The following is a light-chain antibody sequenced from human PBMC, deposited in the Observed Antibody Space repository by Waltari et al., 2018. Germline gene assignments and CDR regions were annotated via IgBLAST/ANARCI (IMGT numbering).Light chain of an antibody. V-gene: IGKV1-39*01. CDR1: QSITTY. CDR2: GAS. Sequence: DIQMTQSPSSLSASVGDTVTIPCRASQSITTYLNWYQQKAGKAPELLFFGASSLQTGVPSRFSGSGSGTDFTLTIHSLQPEDFATYYCQQTYSTPPWTFGQGTNMEI. CDR3: QQTYSTPPWT. J-gene: IGKJ1*01.